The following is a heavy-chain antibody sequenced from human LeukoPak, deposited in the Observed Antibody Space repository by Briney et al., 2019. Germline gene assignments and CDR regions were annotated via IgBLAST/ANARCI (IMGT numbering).Heavy chain of an antibody. D-gene: IGHD1-14*01. V-gene: IGHV1-69*01. J-gene: IGHJ4*02. CDR1: GGTFSSYA. CDR2: IISIFGTA. Sequence: ASVKVSCKASGGTFSSYAISWVRQAPGQGLEWMGGIISIFGTANYAQKFQGRVTITADESTSTAYMELSSLRSEDTAVYYCARRGPEGALDYWGQGTLVTVSS. CDR3: ARRGPEGALDY.